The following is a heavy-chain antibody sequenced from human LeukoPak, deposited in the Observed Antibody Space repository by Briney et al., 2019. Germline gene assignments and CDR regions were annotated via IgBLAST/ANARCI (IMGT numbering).Heavy chain of an antibody. V-gene: IGHV1-8*01. CDR1: GYTFTSYY. Sequence: ASVKVSCKASGYTFTSYYINWVRQVTGQGLEWMGWMNPNSGNTGYAQKFQGRVTMTRNTSISTAYMELSSLRSEDTAVYYCARGPSRDYGSGSSWFDPWGQGTLVTVSS. D-gene: IGHD3-10*01. J-gene: IGHJ5*02. CDR2: MNPNSGNT. CDR3: ARGPSRDYGSGSSWFDP.